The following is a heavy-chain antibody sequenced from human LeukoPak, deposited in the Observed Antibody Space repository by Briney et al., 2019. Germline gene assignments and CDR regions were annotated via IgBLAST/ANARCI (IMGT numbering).Heavy chain of an antibody. CDR1: GGSFSGYY. CDR3: AITYDFWSGYIPL. Sequence: SETLSLTCAVYGGSFSGYYWSWIRQPPGKGLEWIGEINHSGSTNYNPSLKSRVTISVGTSRNQFSLKLSSVTAADTAVYYCAITYDFWSGYIPLWGQGTLVTVSS. V-gene: IGHV4-34*01. J-gene: IGHJ4*02. D-gene: IGHD3-3*01. CDR2: INHSGST.